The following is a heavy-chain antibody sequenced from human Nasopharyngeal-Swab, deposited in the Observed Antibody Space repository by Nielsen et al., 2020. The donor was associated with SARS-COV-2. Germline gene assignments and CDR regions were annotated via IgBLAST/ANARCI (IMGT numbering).Heavy chain of an antibody. CDR3: VGSSWYGDYYYYYGMDV. D-gene: IGHD6-13*01. J-gene: IGHJ6*02. CDR2: IYYSGST. Sequence: GSLRLSCTVSGGSISSSGYYWGWIRQPPGKGLEWIGSIYYSGSTYYNPSLKSRVTISVDTSKNQFSLKLSSVTAADTAVYYCVGSSWYGDYYYYYGMDVWGQGTTVTVSS. CDR1: GGSISSSGYY. V-gene: IGHV4-39*07.